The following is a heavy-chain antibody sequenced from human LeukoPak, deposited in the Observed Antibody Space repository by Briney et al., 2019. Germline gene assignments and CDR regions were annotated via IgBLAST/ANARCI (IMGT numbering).Heavy chain of an antibody. Sequence: GGSLRLSCAASGFTFSSYGMHWVRQAPGKGLEWVAFIRYDGSNKYYADSVKGRVTISRDNAKNSLYLQMNSLRAEDTAVYYCARSTAMVHYFDYWGQGTLVTVSS. D-gene: IGHD5-18*01. J-gene: IGHJ4*02. CDR2: IRYDGSNK. CDR1: GFTFSSYG. CDR3: ARSTAMVHYFDY. V-gene: IGHV3-30*02.